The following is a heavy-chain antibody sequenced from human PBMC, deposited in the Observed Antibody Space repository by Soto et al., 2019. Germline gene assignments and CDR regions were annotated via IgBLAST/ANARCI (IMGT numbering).Heavy chain of an antibody. J-gene: IGHJ6*02. D-gene: IGHD6-13*01. CDR2: ISGSGFIT. CDR1: GITFRNYV. CDR3: ATPVADEDV. V-gene: IGHV3-23*01. Sequence: PGGSLRLSCVVSGITFRNYVMSWVRQAPGKGLQWVSAISGSGFITDYADSVKGRFTISRDNSKNTVHLQMNSLRGEDTAVYYCATPVADEDVWGQGTTVTVSS.